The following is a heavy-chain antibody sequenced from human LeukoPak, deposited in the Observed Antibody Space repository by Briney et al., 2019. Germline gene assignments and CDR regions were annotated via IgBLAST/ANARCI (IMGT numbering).Heavy chain of an antibody. Sequence: PSETLSLTCTVSGGSISSYYWSWIRQPPGKGLEWIGYIYYSGSTNYNPSLKSRVTISVDTSKNQFSLKLSSVTAADTAVYYCARVPRGLEAFYYFDYWGQGTLVTVSS. CDR3: ARVPRGLEAFYYFDY. J-gene: IGHJ4*02. CDR2: IYYSGST. CDR1: GGSISSYY. D-gene: IGHD3-3*02. V-gene: IGHV4-59*01.